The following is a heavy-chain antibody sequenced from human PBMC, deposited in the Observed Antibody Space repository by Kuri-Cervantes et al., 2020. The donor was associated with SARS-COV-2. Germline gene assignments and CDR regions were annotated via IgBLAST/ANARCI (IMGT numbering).Heavy chain of an antibody. D-gene: IGHD1-26*01. V-gene: IGHV4-59*12. CDR3: ARGRTYSGSYSASRGVVAFDI. Sequence: SETLSLTCTVSGGSISSYYWSWIRQPPGKGLEWIGYIFYSGSTNYNPSLKSRVTISVDTSKNQFPLKLSSVTAADTAVYYCARGRTYSGSYSASRGVVAFDIWGQGTMVTVSS. CDR2: IFYSGST. CDR1: GGSISSYY. J-gene: IGHJ3*02.